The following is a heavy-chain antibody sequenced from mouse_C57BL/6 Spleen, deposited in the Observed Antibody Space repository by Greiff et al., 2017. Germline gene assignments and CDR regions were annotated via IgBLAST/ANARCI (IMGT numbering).Heavy chain of an antibody. CDR2: IWSGGST. Sequence: VQLQQSEPGLVQPSQSLSITCTVSGFSLTSYGVHWVRQSPGKGLEWLGVIWSGGSTDYNAAFISRLSISKDNSKSQVFFKMNSLQADDTAIYYCARSYYGSRRGYFDYWGQGTTLTVSS. D-gene: IGHD1-1*01. CDR1: GFSLTSYG. V-gene: IGHV2-2*01. J-gene: IGHJ2*01. CDR3: ARSYYGSRRGYFDY.